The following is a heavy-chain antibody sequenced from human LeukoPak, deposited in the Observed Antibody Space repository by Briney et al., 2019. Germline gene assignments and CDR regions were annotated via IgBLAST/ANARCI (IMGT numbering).Heavy chain of an antibody. D-gene: IGHD4-23*01. J-gene: IGHJ3*02. CDR2: IYYSGSA. V-gene: IGHV4-59*08. CDR1: GGSISSYY. Sequence: PSETLSLTCSVSGGSISSYYWSWIRQPPGKGLECIGYIYYSGSANYNPSLKSRVTISVDTSKNQFSLRLSSVTAADTAVYYCASYAGTSNDAFAIWGQGTRVTVSS. CDR3: ASYAGTSNDAFAI.